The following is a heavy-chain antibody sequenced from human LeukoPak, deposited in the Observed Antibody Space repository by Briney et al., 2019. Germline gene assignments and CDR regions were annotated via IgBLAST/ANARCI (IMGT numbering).Heavy chain of an antibody. CDR2: IYNNGDT. J-gene: IGHJ3*01. V-gene: IGHV4-39*01. Sequence: SETLSLTCTVSGGPITSSAYYWVWVRQSPGRGLEWLGSIYNNGDTYYNPSFESRVTIAIETSKNQFSLRMTSVTAADAAAYYCTSRGFRLPLDAFDVWGQGTRVAVSS. CDR1: GGPITSSAYY. D-gene: IGHD5-24*01. CDR3: TSRGFRLPLDAFDV.